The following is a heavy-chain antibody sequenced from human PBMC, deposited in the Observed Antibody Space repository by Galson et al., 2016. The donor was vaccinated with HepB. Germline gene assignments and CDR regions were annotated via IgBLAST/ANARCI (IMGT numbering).Heavy chain of an antibody. CDR1: GGSLSGYY. J-gene: IGHJ5*02. CDR3: ARHPYPFPWFDP. V-gene: IGHV4-59*08. Sequence: SETLSLTCTVSGGSLSGYYWSWVRQPPGKELEWIGYIYYTGSTNSNPSLEGRGSISLDTSRNQVSLKVTSVTIADPAVYYCARHPYPFPWFDPWGQGTQVTVSS. CDR2: IYYTGST.